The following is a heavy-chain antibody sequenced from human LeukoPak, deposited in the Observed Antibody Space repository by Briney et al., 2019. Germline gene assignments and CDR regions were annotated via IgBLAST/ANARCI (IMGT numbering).Heavy chain of an antibody. D-gene: IGHD1-1*01. CDR3: AREGTAGTNLNWFDP. V-gene: IGHV4-59*01. CDR2: ISYSGST. CDR1: GGSISSYY. Sequence: SETLSLTCTVSGGSISSYYWSWIRQPPGKGLEWIGYISYSGSTNFNPSLKSRVTISVDTSKNHFSLKLSSVTAADTAVYYCAREGTAGTNLNWFDPWGQGTLVTVSS. J-gene: IGHJ5*02.